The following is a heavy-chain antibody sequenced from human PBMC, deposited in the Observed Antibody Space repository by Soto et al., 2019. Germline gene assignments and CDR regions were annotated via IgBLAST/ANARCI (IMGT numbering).Heavy chain of an antibody. Sequence: GGSLRLSCAASGFTFSSYSMNWVRQAPGKGLEWVSSISSSSYIYYADSVKGRFTISRDNAKNSLYLQMNSLRAEDTAVYYCARDYYDILTGTFDYWGQGTLVTVSS. CDR3: ARDYYDILTGTFDY. D-gene: IGHD3-9*01. CDR1: GFTFSSYS. J-gene: IGHJ4*02. V-gene: IGHV3-21*01. CDR2: ISSSSYI.